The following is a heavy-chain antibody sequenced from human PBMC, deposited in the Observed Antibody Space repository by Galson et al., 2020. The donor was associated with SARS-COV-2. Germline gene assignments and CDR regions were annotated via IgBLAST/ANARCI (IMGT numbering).Heavy chain of an antibody. V-gene: IGHV1-18*01. CDR1: GYTFSSFG. CDR2: ISPYSGNK. D-gene: IGHD3-22*01. Sequence: GESLKISCKASGYTFSSFGISWVRQAPGQGLERMGWISPYSGNKNYEQKFQGRVTMTTDTSTSTAYMELRSLRSDDTGVHYCAREDRQGVVITPGDYGMDVWGQGTTVTVSS. J-gene: IGHJ6*02. CDR3: AREDRQGVVITPGDYGMDV.